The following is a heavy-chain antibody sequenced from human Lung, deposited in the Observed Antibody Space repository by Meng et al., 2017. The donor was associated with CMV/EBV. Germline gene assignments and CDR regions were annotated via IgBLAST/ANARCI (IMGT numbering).Heavy chain of an antibody. D-gene: IGHD6-19*01. Sequence: QVQLVQYGAGVKKPGASGRVSCKASGYTFTHHGISWIRQAPGQGLEWMGWISCYNGDTNYAQKLQGRVTMTTDTSTNTAYMDLRGLRSDDTAVYYCARDPSNTSGRYAYFDYWGQGTLVTVSS. J-gene: IGHJ4*02. CDR3: ARDPSNTSGRYAYFDY. CDR1: GYTFTHHG. CDR2: ISCYNGDT. V-gene: IGHV1-18*01.